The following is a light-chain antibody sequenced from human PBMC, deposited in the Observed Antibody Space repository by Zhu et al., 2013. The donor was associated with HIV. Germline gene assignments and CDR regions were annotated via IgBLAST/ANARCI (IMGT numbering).Light chain of an antibody. CDR1: SSDIGGYNY. J-gene: IGLJ3*02. Sequence: QSALTQPASVSGSPGQSITISCTGSSSDIGGYNYVSWYQHHPGKAPKLHDLLMSVSGPQGSRDRFSGSKSGNTASLTISGLQAEDEADYYCQSYDSTLWVFGGGTKLTVL. V-gene: IGLV2-14*03. CDR2: MSV. CDR3: QSYDSTLWV.